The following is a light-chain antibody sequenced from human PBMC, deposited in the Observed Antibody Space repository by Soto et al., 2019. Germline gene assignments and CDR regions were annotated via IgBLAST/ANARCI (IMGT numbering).Light chain of an antibody. CDR3: AAWDDSLNGPV. J-gene: IGLJ2*01. CDR2: DNH. CDR1: SSNIGNHY. Sequence: QSVLTQPPSVSAAPGQKVTISCSGSSSNIGNHYVSWYQQVPGAAPNLLIYDNHRRPSGIPDRFSGSKSGTSASLAISGLQSEDEADYYCAAWDDSLNGPVFGGGTKLTVL. V-gene: IGLV1-51*01.